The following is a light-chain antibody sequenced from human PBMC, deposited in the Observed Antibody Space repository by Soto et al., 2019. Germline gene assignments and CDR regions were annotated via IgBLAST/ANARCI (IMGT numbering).Light chain of an antibody. V-gene: IGLV1-47*01. CDR2: RNH. J-gene: IGLJ2*01. CDR3: ASWDDSLSGVV. CDR1: SSNIGTNF. Sequence: QSVLTQPPSASGTPGQRVSVSCSGGSSNIGTNFVYWYQQLPGTAPKLLIYRNHQRPSGGPDRSSGSKSGTSASLAISGLRSEDEADYYCASWDDSLSGVVLGGGTKLTVL.